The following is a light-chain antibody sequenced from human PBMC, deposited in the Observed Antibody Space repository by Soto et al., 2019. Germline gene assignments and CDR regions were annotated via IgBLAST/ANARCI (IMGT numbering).Light chain of an antibody. CDR3: QQYGTSPWT. J-gene: IGKJ1*01. V-gene: IGKV3-20*01. CDR1: QSFSHTY. CDR2: GTS. Sequence: EIVLTQSPATLSLSPGERATLSCRASQSFSHTYLAWYQQKPAQPPRLLIYGTSTRSTGIPDRFIGSGSGTDFTLTITRLEPEDFAVYYCQQYGTSPWTFGQGTKVDIK.